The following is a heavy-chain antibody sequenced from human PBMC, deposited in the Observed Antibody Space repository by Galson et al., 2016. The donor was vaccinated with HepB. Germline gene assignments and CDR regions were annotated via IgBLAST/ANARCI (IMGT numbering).Heavy chain of an antibody. J-gene: IGHJ6*02. D-gene: IGHD6-19*01. V-gene: IGHV4-59*01. Sequence: ETLSLTCTVSGASISGYYLSWIRQPPGKGLEWTGYTYYSGCTNYNPSLKSRVTISVDTSKNPFYLQLSSLTAADTAVYCCARDDSGGWYGFHYGMDVWGQGTTVTVSS. CDR1: GASISGYY. CDR2: TYYSGCT. CDR3: ARDDSGGWYGFHYGMDV.